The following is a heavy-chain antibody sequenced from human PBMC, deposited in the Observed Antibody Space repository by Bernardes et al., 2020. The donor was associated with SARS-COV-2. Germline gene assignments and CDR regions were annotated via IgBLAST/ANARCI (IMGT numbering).Heavy chain of an antibody. V-gene: IGHV4-39*01. CDR1: GGSISSSSYY. CDR3: ARQAGRITIFGVVIQDAFDI. D-gene: IGHD3-3*01. J-gene: IGHJ3*02. Sequence: SETLSLTCTVSGGSISSSSYYWGWIRQPPGKGLEWIGCIYYSGSTYYNPSLKSRVTISVDTSKNQFSLKLSSVTAADTAVYYCARQAGRITIFGVVIQDAFDIWGQGTMVTVSS. CDR2: IYYSGST.